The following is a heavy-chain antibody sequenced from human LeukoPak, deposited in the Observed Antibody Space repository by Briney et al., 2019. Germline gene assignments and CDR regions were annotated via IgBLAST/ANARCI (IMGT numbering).Heavy chain of an antibody. CDR3: ARDYFYCSGGSCYSSAYDY. CDR2: ISSSSSYI. Sequence: NSGGSLRLSCAASGFTFTKYAMSWVRQAPGKVLEWVSSISSSSSYIYYADSVKGRFTISRDNAKNSLYLQMNSLRAEDTAVYYCARDYFYCSGGSCYSSAYDYWGQGTLVTVSS. J-gene: IGHJ4*02. CDR1: GFTFTKYA. D-gene: IGHD2-15*01. V-gene: IGHV3-21*01.